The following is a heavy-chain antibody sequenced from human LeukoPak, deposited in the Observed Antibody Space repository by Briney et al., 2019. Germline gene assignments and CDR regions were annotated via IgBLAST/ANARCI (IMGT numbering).Heavy chain of an antibody. CDR3: ARQIYVNTLYHGMDV. V-gene: IGHV6-1*01. J-gene: IGHJ6*04. D-gene: IGHD3-16*01. Sequence: SQTLSLTCAISGDSVSTNNAAWNWIRQSPSRGLEWLGSTYYRSKWYNDYAVSVKGRITINPDTSKSRFSLQLSSVTPEDTGVYYCARQIYVNTLYHGMDVWGRGTTVTVSS. CDR2: TYYRSKWYN. CDR1: GDSVSTNNAA.